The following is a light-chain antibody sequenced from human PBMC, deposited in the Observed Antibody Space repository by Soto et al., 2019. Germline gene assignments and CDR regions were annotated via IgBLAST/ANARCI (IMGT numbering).Light chain of an antibody. J-gene: IGKJ1*01. CDR2: QAS. V-gene: IGKV1-5*03. Sequence: IQMTQSPSTLSASVGDRVTITCRASQSINNWLAWYQQKPGKAPKLLIYQASTLESGVPGRFSGSGSGTEFTLTITGLQSDDFATYHCQQYNNYPWVFGQGTKVEIK. CDR1: QSINNW. CDR3: QQYNNYPWV.